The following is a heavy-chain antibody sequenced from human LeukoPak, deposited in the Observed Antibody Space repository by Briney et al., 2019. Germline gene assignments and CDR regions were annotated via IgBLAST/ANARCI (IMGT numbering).Heavy chain of an antibody. CDR2: ISSSSSYI. CDR1: GFTFSSYS. Sequence: GGSLRLSCAASGFTFSSYSMNWVRQAPGKGLEWVSSISSSSSYIYYADSVKGRFTNSRDNAKNSLYLQMNSLRAEDTAVYYCARDLREYCSSTSCPNWYFDLWGRGTLVTVSS. V-gene: IGHV3-21*01. J-gene: IGHJ2*01. D-gene: IGHD2-2*01. CDR3: ARDLREYCSSTSCPNWYFDL.